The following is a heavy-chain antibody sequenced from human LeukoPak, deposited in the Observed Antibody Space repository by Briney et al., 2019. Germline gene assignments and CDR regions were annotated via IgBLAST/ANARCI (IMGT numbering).Heavy chain of an antibody. CDR2: IYYSGST. CDR1: GGSISSGDYY. V-gene: IGHV4-30-4*08. J-gene: IGHJ3*02. CDR3: ATSTTGDAFDI. D-gene: IGHD4-17*01. Sequence: SETLSLTCTVSGGSISSGDYYWSWIRQPPGKGLEWIGYIYYSGSTYYNPSLKSRVTISVDTSKNQFSLKLSSVTAADTAVYYCATSTTGDAFDIWGQGTMVTVSS.